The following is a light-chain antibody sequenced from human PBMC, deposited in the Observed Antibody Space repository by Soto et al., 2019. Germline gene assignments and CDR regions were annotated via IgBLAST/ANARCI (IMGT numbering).Light chain of an antibody. J-gene: IGKJ2*01. CDR2: RAS. CDR1: QNIYSN. CDR3: QHRSGWST. Sequence: ILMTQSPASLSVSPGERATLSCRASQNIYSNIAWYQQRPGQAPRLLIYRASTRATGVPARFSGSGSGTEFTLTISSLQSDDFAVYYCQHRSGWSTFGQGTKLEIK. V-gene: IGKV3-15*01.